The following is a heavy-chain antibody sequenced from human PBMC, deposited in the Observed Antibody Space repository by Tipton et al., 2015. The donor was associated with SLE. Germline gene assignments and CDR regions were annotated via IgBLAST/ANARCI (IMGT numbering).Heavy chain of an antibody. D-gene: IGHD2-2*01. Sequence: TLSLTCAVYGGSFSGYYWSWIRQPPGKGLEWIGEINHSGSTNYNPSLKSRVTISVDTSKNQFSLKLSSVTAADTAVYYCARGPLDCSSTSCLWWGRHNWFDPWGQGTLVTVSS. CDR2: INHSGST. V-gene: IGHV4-34*01. CDR1: GGSFSGYY. J-gene: IGHJ5*02. CDR3: ARGPLDCSSTSCLWWGRHNWFDP.